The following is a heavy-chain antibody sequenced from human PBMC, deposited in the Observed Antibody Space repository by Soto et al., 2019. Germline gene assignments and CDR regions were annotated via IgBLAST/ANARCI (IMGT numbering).Heavy chain of an antibody. CDR3: ARLLVTFPFYYYYGMDV. CDR1: GFIFTDYW. V-gene: IGHV3-74*01. Sequence: WGSLSLSCAASGFIFTDYWMHWVRQAPGKGLLWVSRINSGGSTTTYADSVKGRFTISRDNSKNTLYLQMNSLRAEDTAVYYCARLLVTFPFYYYYGMDVWGQGTTVTVSS. CDR2: INSGGSTT. D-gene: IGHD2-8*02. J-gene: IGHJ6*02.